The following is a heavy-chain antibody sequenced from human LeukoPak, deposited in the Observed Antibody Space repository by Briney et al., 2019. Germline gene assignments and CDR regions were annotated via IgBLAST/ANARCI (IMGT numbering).Heavy chain of an antibody. J-gene: IGHJ4*02. V-gene: IGHV4-39*07. D-gene: IGHD1-26*01. Sequence: SETLSLTCTVSGXSISSSVYYWGWIRQPPGKGLEWIGSIYYSGSTYYNPSLKSRVTISIDKSKNQFSLKLSSVTATDTAVYFCARLTPSGISDWGQGNLVTVSS. CDR1: GXSISSSVYY. CDR2: IYYSGST. CDR3: ARLTPSGISD.